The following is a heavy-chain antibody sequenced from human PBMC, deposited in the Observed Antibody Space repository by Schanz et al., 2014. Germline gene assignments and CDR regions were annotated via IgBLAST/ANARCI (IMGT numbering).Heavy chain of an antibody. V-gene: IGHV3-48*01. CDR2: IGNGGVTI. CDR3: ARDFLLEQLGYSHYYYAMDV. Sequence: EVQLAESGGGLVQPGGSLRLSCAASTFTFSSDWMSWVRQAPGKGLEWVSYIGNGGVTIYYADSVKGRFTISRDNAKNSLFLQINSLRAEDTAVYYCARDFLLEQLGYSHYYYAMDVWGQGTTVTVSS. D-gene: IGHD2-15*01. J-gene: IGHJ6*02. CDR1: TFTFSSDW.